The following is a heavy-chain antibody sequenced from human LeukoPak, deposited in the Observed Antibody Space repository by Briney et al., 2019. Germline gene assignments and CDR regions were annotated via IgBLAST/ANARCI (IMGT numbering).Heavy chain of an antibody. D-gene: IGHD3-10*01. CDR1: GYTFTSYG. CDR3: ARHYYGSGTYYHFDS. V-gene: IGHV1-18*01. Sequence: ASVKVSCKASGYTFTSYGISWVRQAPGQGLEWMGWISAYNGNTNYAQKLQGRVTMTTDTSTSTAYMELRSLRSDDTAVYYCARHYYGSGTYYHFDSWGQGTLVTVSS. J-gene: IGHJ4*02. CDR2: ISAYNGNT.